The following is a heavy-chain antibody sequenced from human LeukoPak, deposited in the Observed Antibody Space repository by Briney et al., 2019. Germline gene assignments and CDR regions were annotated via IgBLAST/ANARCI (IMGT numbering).Heavy chain of an antibody. D-gene: IGHD3-3*01. CDR2: IYYTGST. V-gene: IGHV4-30-4*01. CDR1: GGSISSGDYF. Sequence: SQTLSLTCTVSGGSISSGDYFWNWIRQPPGKGLEWIGYIYYTGSTYYKPSLKSRITMSLDTSKNQFFLKLTSVTAADTAVYYCARGMEYYYGMDVWGQGTTVTVSS. J-gene: IGHJ6*02. CDR3: ARGMEYYYGMDV.